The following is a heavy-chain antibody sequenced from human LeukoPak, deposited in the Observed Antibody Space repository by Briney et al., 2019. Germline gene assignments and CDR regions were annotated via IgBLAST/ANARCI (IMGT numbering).Heavy chain of an antibody. CDR3: AREGSITMVRGVNWLDP. CDR1: GASISSGDYF. V-gene: IGHV4-30-4*01. J-gene: IGHJ5*02. D-gene: IGHD3-10*01. Sequence: SETLSLTCTVSGASISSGDYFWSWIRQPPGEGLEWIGSIYYSGSTYDNPSLKSRVTISVDTSKNQFSLKLSSVTAADTAVYYCAREGSITMVRGVNWLDPWGQGTLVTVSS. CDR2: IYYSGST.